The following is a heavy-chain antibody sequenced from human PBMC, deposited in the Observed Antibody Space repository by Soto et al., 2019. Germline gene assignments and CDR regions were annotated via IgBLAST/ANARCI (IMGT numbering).Heavy chain of an antibody. V-gene: IGHV3-30*18. CDR1: GFTFSSYG. CDR2: ISYDGSNK. Sequence: GGSLSLSCAASGFTFSSYGMHWVRQAPGKGLEWVAVISYDGSNKYYADSVKGRFTISRDNSKNTLYLQMNSLRAEDTAVYYCAKDPCSSSYYYGMDVWGQGTTVTVSS. D-gene: IGHD6-19*01. J-gene: IGHJ6*02. CDR3: AKDPCSSSYYYGMDV.